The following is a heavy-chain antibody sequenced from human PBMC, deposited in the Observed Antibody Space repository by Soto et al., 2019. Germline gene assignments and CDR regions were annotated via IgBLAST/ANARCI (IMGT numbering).Heavy chain of an antibody. Sequence: GASVKVSCKASGGTFSSYAISWVRQAPGQGLEWMGGIIPIFGTANYAQKFQGRVTITADKSTSTAYMELSSLRSEDTAVYYCAKRAADGHSPFDYWGQGTLVTVSS. CDR3: AKRAADGHSPFDY. D-gene: IGHD1-1*01. CDR2: IIPIFGTA. CDR1: GGTFSSYA. J-gene: IGHJ4*02. V-gene: IGHV1-69*06.